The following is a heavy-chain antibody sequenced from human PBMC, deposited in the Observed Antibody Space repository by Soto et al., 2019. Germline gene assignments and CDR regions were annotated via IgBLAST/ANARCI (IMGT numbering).Heavy chain of an antibody. D-gene: IGHD2-2*01. CDR2: ISSSSSTI. CDR1: GFTFSSYS. CDR3: ARDQRAPSAYQFYYYYGMDV. Sequence: GGSLRLSCAASGFTFSSYSMNWVRQAPGKGLEWVSYISSSSSTIYYADSVKGRFTISRDNAKNSLYLQMNSLRDEDTAVYYCARDQRAPSAYQFYYYYGMDVWGQGTTVTVSS. J-gene: IGHJ6*02. V-gene: IGHV3-48*02.